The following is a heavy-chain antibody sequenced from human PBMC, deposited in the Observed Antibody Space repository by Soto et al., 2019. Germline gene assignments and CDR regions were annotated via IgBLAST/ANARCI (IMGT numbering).Heavy chain of an antibody. V-gene: IGHV1-8*01. Sequence: XSVKVSCKASGSTFTTYDINWVRQAPGQGLEWLGWMDPNSGSTGYAQNFQGRITMTRNISRNTAHMELSSLQSEDTAVYYCARERKFDFWRKGLDVWGQGTTVTVSS. CDR2: MDPNSGST. J-gene: IGHJ6*02. CDR1: GSTFTTYD. D-gene: IGHD3-3*01. CDR3: ARERKFDFWRKGLDV.